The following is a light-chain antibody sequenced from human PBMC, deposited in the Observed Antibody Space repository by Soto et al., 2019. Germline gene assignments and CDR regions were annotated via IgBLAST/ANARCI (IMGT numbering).Light chain of an antibody. CDR2: DVS. CDR1: QGISRS. J-gene: IGKJ1*01. CDR3: QQYNSYPWT. Sequence: DIQMTQSPSSVSASVGDRVTITCQASQGISRSLAWYQQKPGKAPKLLIYDVSSLESGVPSRFSGSGSGTEFTLAISSLQPDDFATYYCQQYNSYPWTFGQGTKVDIK. V-gene: IGKV1-5*01.